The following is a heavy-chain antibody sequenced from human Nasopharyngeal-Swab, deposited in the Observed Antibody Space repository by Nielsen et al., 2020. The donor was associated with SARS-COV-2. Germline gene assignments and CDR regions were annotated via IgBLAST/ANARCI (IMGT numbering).Heavy chain of an antibody. Sequence: GESLKISCAASGFIFSGSAMHWVRQASGKGLEWVGRIGDKDHNYATVYAASLKGRFTISRDDSVNTAYLQMDSLNTEDTALYYCTTDYYFDYWGQGTLVTVSS. J-gene: IGHJ4*02. CDR2: IGDKDHNYAT. V-gene: IGHV3-73*01. CDR3: TTDYYFDY. CDR1: GFIFSGSA.